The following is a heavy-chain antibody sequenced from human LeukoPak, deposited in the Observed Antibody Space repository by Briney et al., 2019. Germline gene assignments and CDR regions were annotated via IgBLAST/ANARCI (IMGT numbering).Heavy chain of an antibody. CDR1: GFTFDSYG. Sequence: GGSLRLSCAASGFTFDSYGMNWVRQAPGKGLEWVSSLSSSSTYIYYADSVKGRFTISRDNAKNSLYLQMNSLRAEDTAVYYCARGYYDFWSGYSTPFDYWGQGTLVTVSS. D-gene: IGHD3-3*01. V-gene: IGHV3-21*01. J-gene: IGHJ4*02. CDR3: ARGYYDFWSGYSTPFDY. CDR2: LSSSSTYI.